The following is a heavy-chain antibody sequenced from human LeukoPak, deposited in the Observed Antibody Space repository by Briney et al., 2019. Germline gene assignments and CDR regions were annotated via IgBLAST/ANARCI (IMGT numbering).Heavy chain of an antibody. CDR3: ARGKFNDYVWGSYRDDAFDI. Sequence: SVPVSCKASGGTFSSYAISWVRQAPGQGLEWMGGIIPIFGTANYAQKFQGSVTITADESTSTAYMELSSLRSEDTAVYYCARGKFNDYVWGSYRDDAFDIWGQGTMLTPSS. CDR2: IIPIFGTA. CDR1: GGTFSSYA. J-gene: IGHJ3*02. V-gene: IGHV1-69*13. D-gene: IGHD3-16*02.